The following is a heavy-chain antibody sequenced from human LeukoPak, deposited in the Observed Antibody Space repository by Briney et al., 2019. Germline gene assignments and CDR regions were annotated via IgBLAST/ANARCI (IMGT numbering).Heavy chain of an antibody. CDR2: IVSKIDGGTT. J-gene: IGHJ6*02. CDR3: TTDEDWNYARKDV. V-gene: IGHV3-15*04. Sequence: GGSLRLSCAASGFTFSTYCMHWVRQAPGKGLEWVGQIVSKIDGGTTDYAAPVKGRFTISRDDSESMLYLQMNSLKIEDTAVYYCTTDEDWNYARKDVWGQGATVIVSS. CDR1: GFTFSTYC. D-gene: IGHD1-7*01.